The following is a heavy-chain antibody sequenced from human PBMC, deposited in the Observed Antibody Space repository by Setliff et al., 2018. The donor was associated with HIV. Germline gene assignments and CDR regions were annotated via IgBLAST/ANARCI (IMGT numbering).Heavy chain of an antibody. Sequence: PSETLSLTCTVSGGSISSGSYYWGWIRQPPGKGLEWIGSIYYGGSTYSNPSLKSRLTISVDTSKNQFSLKLSSVTAADTAVYYCARGESFGAALGTGRFRFWGQGTRVTVSS. CDR1: GGSISSGSYY. D-gene: IGHD3-10*01. CDR3: ARGESFGAALGTGRFRF. V-gene: IGHV4-39*07. CDR2: IYYGGST. J-gene: IGHJ4*02.